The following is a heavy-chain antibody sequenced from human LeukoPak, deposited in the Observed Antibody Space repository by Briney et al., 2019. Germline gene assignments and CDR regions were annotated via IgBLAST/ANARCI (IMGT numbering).Heavy chain of an antibody. CDR3: AREGAGAFDI. CDR2: ISSSSSYI. Sequence: GGSLRLSCAASGFAISSNSMNWVRQAPGKGLEWVSSISSSSSYIYYADSVKGRFTISRDNAKNSLYLQMNSLRAEDTAVYYCAREGAGAFDIWGQGTMVTVSS. J-gene: IGHJ3*02. D-gene: IGHD1-26*01. CDR1: GFAISSNS. V-gene: IGHV3-21*01.